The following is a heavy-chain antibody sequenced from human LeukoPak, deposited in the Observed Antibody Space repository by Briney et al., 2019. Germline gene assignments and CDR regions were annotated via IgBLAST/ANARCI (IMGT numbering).Heavy chain of an antibody. Sequence: GGSLRLSCAASGFTFSSYSMNWVRQAPGKGLEWVSYISSSSSTIYYADSVKGRFTISRDNAKNSLYLQMNSLRAEDTAVYYCAREREAAAGTGIYYYYYYYMDVWGKGTTVTVSS. CDR1: GFTFSSYS. CDR3: AREREAAAGTGIYYYYYYYMDV. J-gene: IGHJ6*03. CDR2: ISSSSSTI. V-gene: IGHV3-48*01. D-gene: IGHD6-13*01.